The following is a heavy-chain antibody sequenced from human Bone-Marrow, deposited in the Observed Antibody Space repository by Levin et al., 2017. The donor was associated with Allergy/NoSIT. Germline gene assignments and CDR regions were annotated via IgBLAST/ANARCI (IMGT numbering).Heavy chain of an antibody. CDR2: ISAYNGNT. V-gene: IGHV1-18*01. CDR1: GYTFTSYG. J-gene: IGHJ4*02. D-gene: IGHD3-3*01. Sequence: ASVKVSCKASGYTFTSYGISWVRQAPGQGLEWMGWISAYNGNTNYAQKLQGRVTMTTDTSTSTAYMELRSLRSDDTAVYYCARAEDFWSGYSYFDYWGQGTLVTVSS. CDR3: ARAEDFWSGYSYFDY.